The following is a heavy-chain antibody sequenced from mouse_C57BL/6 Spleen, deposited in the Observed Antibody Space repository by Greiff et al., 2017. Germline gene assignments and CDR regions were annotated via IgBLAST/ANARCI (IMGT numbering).Heavy chain of an antibody. V-gene: IGHV1-76*01. CDR2: IYPGSGNT. D-gene: IGHD2-5*01. J-gene: IGHJ4*01. CDR1: GYTFTDYY. CDR3: ASYSNYVDYAMDY. Sequence: QVQLQQSGAELVRPGASVKLSCKASGYTFTDYYINWVKQRPGQGLEWIARIYPGSGNTYYNEKFKGKATLTAEKSSSTAYMQLRSLTSEDSAVYFCASYSNYVDYAMDYWGQGTSVTVSS.